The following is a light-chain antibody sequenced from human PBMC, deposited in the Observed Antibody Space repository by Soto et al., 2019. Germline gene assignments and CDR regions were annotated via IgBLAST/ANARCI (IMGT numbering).Light chain of an antibody. CDR1: QSFNSSY. CDR2: GAS. CDR3: QQYGSSPSIT. J-gene: IGKJ5*01. V-gene: IGKV3-20*01. Sequence: EIGLTRSPGTLSLSQGERATFSCRAGQSFNSSYLAWYQQKPGQAPRLLIYGASTRATGIPARFSGRGSGTDFTLTISRLEPEDFAVYYCQQYGSSPSITFGQGTRLEIK.